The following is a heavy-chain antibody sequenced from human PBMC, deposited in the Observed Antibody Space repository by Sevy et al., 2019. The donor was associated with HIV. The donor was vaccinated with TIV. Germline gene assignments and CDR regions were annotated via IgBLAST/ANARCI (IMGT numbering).Heavy chain of an antibody. V-gene: IGHV4-39*02. D-gene: IGHD2-15*01. CDR2: IYYSGST. J-gene: IGHJ6*02. CDR1: GGSISSSSYY. Sequence: SETLSLTCTVSGGSISSSSYYWGWIRQPPGKGLEWIGSIYYSGSTYYNPSLKSRVTISVDTSKNQFSLKLSSVTAADTAVYYCARDDGGSRGSYYYYGMHVWGQGTTVTVSS. CDR3: ARDDGGSRGSYYYYGMHV.